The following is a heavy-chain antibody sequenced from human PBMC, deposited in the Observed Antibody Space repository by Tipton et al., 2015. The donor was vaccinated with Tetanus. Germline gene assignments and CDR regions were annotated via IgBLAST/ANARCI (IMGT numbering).Heavy chain of an antibody. V-gene: IGHV3-33*01. CDR3: ARGTSRIVYYFDY. J-gene: IGHJ4*02. D-gene: IGHD2-15*01. CDR1: GFTFSSYG. Sequence: RSLRLSCAASGFTFSSYGMHWVRQAPGKGLEWVAVIWYDGSNKYYADSVKGRFTISRDNSKNTLYLQMNSLKAEDTAVYYCARGTSRIVYYFDYWGQVALVTVSS. CDR2: IWYDGSNK.